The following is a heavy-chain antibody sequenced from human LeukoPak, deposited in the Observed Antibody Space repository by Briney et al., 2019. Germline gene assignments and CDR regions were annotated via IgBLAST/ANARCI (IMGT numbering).Heavy chain of an antibody. CDR2: INPNSGGT. Sequence: ASVNVSCKASVYTFTGYYMQWVRQAPGQGLECMGWINPNSGGTNYAQKFQGRVTMTRDTSITTAYMELSSLRSDDTAVYYCARGEQWLVLSYYFDFWGQGTLVTVSS. CDR1: VYTFTGYY. CDR3: ARGEQWLVLSYYFDF. D-gene: IGHD6-19*01. V-gene: IGHV1-2*02. J-gene: IGHJ4*02.